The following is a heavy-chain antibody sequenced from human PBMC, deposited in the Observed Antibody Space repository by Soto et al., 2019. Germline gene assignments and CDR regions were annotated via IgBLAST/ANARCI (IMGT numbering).Heavy chain of an antibody. CDR3: ASTYYDSSGYFDY. V-gene: IGHV4-38-2*01. CDR2: IYHSGST. D-gene: IGHD3-22*01. Sequence: SETLSLTCAVSGYSISSGYYWGWIRQPPGKGLEWIGSIYHSGSTYYNPSLKSRATISVDTSKNQFSLKLSSVTAADTAVYYCASTYYDSSGYFDYWGQGTLVTVSS. CDR1: GYSISSGYY. J-gene: IGHJ4*02.